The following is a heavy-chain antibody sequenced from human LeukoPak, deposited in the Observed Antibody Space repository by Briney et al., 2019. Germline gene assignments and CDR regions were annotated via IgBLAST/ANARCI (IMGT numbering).Heavy chain of an antibody. CDR2: INPSGGST. CDR3: ARPGYSSSWSENWFDP. CDR1: GYTFTSYY. D-gene: IGHD6-13*01. V-gene: IGHV1-46*01. J-gene: IGHJ5*02. Sequence: ASVKVSCTASGYTFTSYYVHWVRQAPGQGLEWMGKINPSGGSTNYAQKFQGRVTMTRGTSTSTVYMELSSLRSEDTAVYYCARPGYSSSWSENWFDPWGQGTLVTVSS.